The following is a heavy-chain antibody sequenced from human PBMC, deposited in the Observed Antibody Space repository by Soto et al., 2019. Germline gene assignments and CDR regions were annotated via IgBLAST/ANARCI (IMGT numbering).Heavy chain of an antibody. CDR3: QSYCSGGSCYRTNAFDI. V-gene: IGHV3-23*01. CDR1: GFTFSSYA. D-gene: IGHD2-15*01. Sequence: VGSLRLSCAASGFTFSSYAMSWVRQAPGKGLEWVSVISASGGNTYYADSVKGRLTISRDNSKNTLYLQMNSLRAEDTAVYYCQSYCSGGSCYRTNAFDIWGQGTMVTVSS. CDR2: ISASGGNT. J-gene: IGHJ3*02.